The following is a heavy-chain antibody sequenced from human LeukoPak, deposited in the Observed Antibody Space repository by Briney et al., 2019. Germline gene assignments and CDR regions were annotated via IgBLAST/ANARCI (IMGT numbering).Heavy chain of an antibody. J-gene: IGHJ6*03. V-gene: IGHV3-30*04. CDR3: TRNYYYYYMDV. CDR1: GFTFSSYA. Sequence: PGGSLRLSCAASGFTFSSYAMHWVRQAPGKGLEWVAVISYDGSNKYYADSVKGRFIISRDNSKNTLYLQMNSLKTEDTAVYYCTRNYYYYYMDVWGKGTTVTVSS. CDR2: ISYDGSNK.